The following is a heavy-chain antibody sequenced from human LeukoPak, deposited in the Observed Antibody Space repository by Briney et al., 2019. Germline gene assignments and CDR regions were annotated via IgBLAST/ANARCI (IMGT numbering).Heavy chain of an antibody. J-gene: IGHJ4*02. CDR2: MNPNSGNT. CDR3: VRGAGFCSSTSCSLGY. Sequence: ASVKVSCKASGYTFPSYDINWVRQATGQGLEWMGWMNPNSGNTGYAQNFQGRVTITRNTSISTAYMELSSLRSEDTAVYYCVRGAGFCSSTSCSLGYWGQGTLVTVSS. CDR1: GYTFPSYD. D-gene: IGHD2-2*01. V-gene: IGHV1-8*03.